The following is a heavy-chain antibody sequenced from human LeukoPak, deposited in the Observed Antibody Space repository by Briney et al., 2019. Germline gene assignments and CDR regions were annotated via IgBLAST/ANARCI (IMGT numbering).Heavy chain of an antibody. CDR2: IYYSGTT. Sequence: SETLSLTCSVSGGSISSSNYYWGWIRQPPGKGLEWIGSIYYSGTTYYNPSLKSRVTISVDTSKNQFSLKLSSVIAADAAVYYCARLSYSSDYWGQGTLVTVSS. V-gene: IGHV4-39*01. CDR3: ARLSYSSDY. J-gene: IGHJ4*02. D-gene: IGHD6-13*01. CDR1: GGSISSSNYY.